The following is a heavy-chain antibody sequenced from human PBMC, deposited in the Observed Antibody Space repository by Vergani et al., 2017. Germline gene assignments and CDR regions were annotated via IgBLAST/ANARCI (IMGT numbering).Heavy chain of an antibody. Sequence: QVQLVQSGAEVKKPGSSVKVSCKASGGTFNNCAISWVRQAPGQGLEWMGRIIPILGIANYAQKFQGRVTITADKSTSTAYMELSSLRSEDTAVYYCARVPPAAENYCFDGMDVWGQGTTVTVSS. CDR3: ARVPPAAENYCFDGMDV. J-gene: IGHJ6*02. CDR1: GGTFNNCA. D-gene: IGHD2-2*01. CDR2: IIPILGIA. V-gene: IGHV1-69*04.